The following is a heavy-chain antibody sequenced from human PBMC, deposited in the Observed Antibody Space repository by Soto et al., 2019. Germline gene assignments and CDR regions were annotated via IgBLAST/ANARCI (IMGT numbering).Heavy chain of an antibody. CDR1: NFSVLTSIYY. CDR3: ARNWNLALVPAAYFDS. D-gene: IGHD2-2*01. Sequence: KTSETLSLTCTVSNFSVLTSIYYWAWIRQPPGKGLEWVGTVYYTGTTYYNPSLQSRVTISIDTSKNQFSLNLNSVTAADTAVYYCARNWNLALVPAAYFDSWGQGTLVTAPQ. CDR2: VYYTGTT. J-gene: IGHJ4*02. V-gene: IGHV4-39*01.